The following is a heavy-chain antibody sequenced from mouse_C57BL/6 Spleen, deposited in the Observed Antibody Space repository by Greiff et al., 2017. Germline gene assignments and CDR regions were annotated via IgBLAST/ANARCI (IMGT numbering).Heavy chain of an antibody. CDR1: GYTFTSYW. CDR3: ARDYYGYWYFDV. J-gene: IGHJ1*03. D-gene: IGHD1-1*01. Sequence: QVQLQQSGAELVKPGASVKLSCKASGYTFTSYWMHWVKQRPGQGLEWIGMIHPNSGSTNYNEKFKSKATLTVDKSSSTAYMQLSSLTSEDSAVYYCARDYYGYWYFDVWGTGTTVTVSS. V-gene: IGHV1-64*01. CDR2: IHPNSGST.